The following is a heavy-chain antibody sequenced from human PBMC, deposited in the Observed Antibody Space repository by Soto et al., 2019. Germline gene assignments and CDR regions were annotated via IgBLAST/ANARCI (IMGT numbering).Heavy chain of an antibody. J-gene: IGHJ2*01. Sequence: QVQLVESGGGVVQPGRSLRLSCAASGFTFSSYAMHWVRQAPGKGLEWVAVISYDGSNKYYADSVKGRFTISRDNSKKTLYLQMNSLRAEDTAVYYCARDSTYYDSSGYWYFDLWGRGTLVTVSS. CDR2: ISYDGSNK. CDR3: ARDSTYYDSSGYWYFDL. CDR1: GFTFSSYA. V-gene: IGHV3-30-3*01. D-gene: IGHD3-22*01.